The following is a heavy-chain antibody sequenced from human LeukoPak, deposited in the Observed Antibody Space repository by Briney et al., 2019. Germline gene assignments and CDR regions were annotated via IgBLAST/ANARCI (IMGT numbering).Heavy chain of an antibody. CDR3: TTVRPSIVVVPAARTITMVRDDYFDY. CDR2: IKSKTDGGTT. V-gene: IGHV3-15*01. D-gene: IGHD2-2*01. J-gene: IGHJ4*02. CDR1: GFTFSNAW. Sequence: GSLRLSCAASGFTFSNAWMSWVRQAPGKGLEWVGRIKSKTDGGTTDYAAPVKGRFTISRDDSKNTLYLQMNSLKTEDTAVYYCTTVRPSIVVVPAARTITMVRDDYFDYWGQGTLVTVSS.